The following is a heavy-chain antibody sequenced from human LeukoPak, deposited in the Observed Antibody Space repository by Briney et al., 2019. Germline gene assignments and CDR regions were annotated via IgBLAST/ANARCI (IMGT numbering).Heavy chain of an antibody. V-gene: IGHV1-24*01. D-gene: IGHD1-14*01. Sequence: ASVKVSCKVSGYTLSELSMHWVRQAPGKGLQWMRGFDPEDDETIYAQKFQGRVTMTEDTSTDTAYMELSSLRSEDTAVYYCATVRMGSYPDAFDIWGQGTMVTVSS. J-gene: IGHJ3*02. CDR2: FDPEDDET. CDR1: GYTLSELS. CDR3: ATVRMGSYPDAFDI.